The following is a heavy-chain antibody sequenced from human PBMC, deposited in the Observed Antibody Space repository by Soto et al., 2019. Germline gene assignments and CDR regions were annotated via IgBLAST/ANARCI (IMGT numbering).Heavy chain of an antibody. CDR3: AREFYYYDSSGYYRARLLGAFDI. V-gene: IGHV3-23*01. CDR2: ISGSGGST. CDR1: GLTFSGYA. D-gene: IGHD3-22*01. J-gene: IGHJ3*02. Sequence: PGESPILSCAASGLTFSGYAMSWVRHAPGKGLEWVSVISGSGGSTYYADSVKGRFTISRDNSKNTLYLQMNSLRAEDTAVYYCAREFYYYDSSGYYRARLLGAFDIWGQGTMVTVSS.